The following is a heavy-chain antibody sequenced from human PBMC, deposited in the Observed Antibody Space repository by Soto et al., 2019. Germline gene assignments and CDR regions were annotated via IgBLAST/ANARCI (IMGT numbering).Heavy chain of an antibody. CDR3: ARRFSSSTDAENWFDP. CDR2: IYPGDSDT. CDR1: GYSFTNYW. V-gene: IGHV5-51*01. D-gene: IGHD6-6*01. J-gene: IGHJ5*02. Sequence: PGESLKISCKGSGYSFTNYWIGWVRQMPGKGLEWMGFIYPGDSDTRYSPSFQGQVTISADKSISTAYLQWSSLEASDTAIYYCARRFSSSTDAENWFDPWGQGTLVTVSS.